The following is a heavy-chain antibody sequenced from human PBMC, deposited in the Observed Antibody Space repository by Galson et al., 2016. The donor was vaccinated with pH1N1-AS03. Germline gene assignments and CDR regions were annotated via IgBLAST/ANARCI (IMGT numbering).Heavy chain of an antibody. J-gene: IGHJ4*02. CDR2: VSNDGNNK. CDR1: GFHLNDYA. CDR3: ARDALLSLPGGIDS. V-gene: IGHV3-30*04. D-gene: IGHD2/OR15-2a*01. Sequence: SLRLSCAVSGFHLNDYAMHWVRQAPGKGLEWMAAVSNDGNNKWYADSVKGRFTISRDNSKNTLYLQVNSVRAEDTAIYYCARDALLSLPGGIDSRGQGTLVAVSS.